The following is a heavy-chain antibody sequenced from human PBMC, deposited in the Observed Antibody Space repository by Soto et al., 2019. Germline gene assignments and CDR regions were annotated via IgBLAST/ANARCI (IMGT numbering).Heavy chain of an antibody. V-gene: IGHV4-59*01. Sequence: SETLSLTCTVSGDSIRSYYWTWIRQPPGKGLELIGYIYYSGSTRYNPSLKSRVTISVDMSKNQFSLKLSSVIAADTAVYYCARAYGGFDNGLDVWGQGTAVTAP. CDR1: GDSIRSYY. CDR2: IYYSGST. CDR3: ARAYGGFDNGLDV. J-gene: IGHJ6*02. D-gene: IGHD5-12*01.